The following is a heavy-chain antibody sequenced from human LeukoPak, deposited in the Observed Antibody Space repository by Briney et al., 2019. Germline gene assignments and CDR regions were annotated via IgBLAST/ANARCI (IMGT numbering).Heavy chain of an antibody. J-gene: IGHJ4*02. CDR1: GFTFSSYA. CDR3: ASPRTTYCSSTSCGVGFDY. CDR2: ISGSGGST. Sequence: GGSLKLSCAASGFTFSSYAMSWVRQAPGKGLEWVSAISGSGGSTYHADSVKGRFTISRDNSKNTLYLQMNSLRPEDTAVYYCASPRTTYCSSTSCGVGFDYWGQGTLVTVSS. D-gene: IGHD2-2*01. V-gene: IGHV3-23*01.